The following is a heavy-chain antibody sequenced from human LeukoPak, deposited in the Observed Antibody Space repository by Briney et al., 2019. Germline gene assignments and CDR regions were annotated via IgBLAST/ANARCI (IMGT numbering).Heavy chain of an antibody. D-gene: IGHD6-19*01. CDR1: GFTCSSYA. CDR2: ISGSGGST. J-gene: IGHJ6*02. CDR3: AKDSVSSGWYYYYGMDV. V-gene: IGHV3-23*01. Sequence: GGSLRRSGAASGFTCSSYAMSWVRQAPGKGLEWVSAISGSGGSTYYADSVKGRFTISRDNSKNTLYLQMNSLRAEDTAVYYCAKDSVSSGWYYYYGMDVWGQGTTVTVSS.